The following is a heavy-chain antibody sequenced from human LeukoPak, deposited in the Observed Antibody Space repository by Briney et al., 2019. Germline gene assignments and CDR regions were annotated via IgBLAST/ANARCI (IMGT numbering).Heavy chain of an antibody. V-gene: IGHV4-34*01. Sequence: SETLSLTCAVYGGSFSGYYWSWIRQPPGKGLEWIGEINHSGSTTYNPSLKSRVTISVDTSKNQFSLKLSSVTAADTAVYYCAREESGLLWFGELLRRDYWGQGTLVTVSS. D-gene: IGHD3-10*01. CDR2: INHSGST. CDR1: GGSFSGYY. J-gene: IGHJ4*02. CDR3: AREESGLLWFGELLRRDY.